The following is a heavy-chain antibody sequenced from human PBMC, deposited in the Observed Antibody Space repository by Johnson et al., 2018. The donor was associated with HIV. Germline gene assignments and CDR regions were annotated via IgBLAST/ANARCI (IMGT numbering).Heavy chain of an antibody. J-gene: IGHJ3*01. CDR1: GFTFNIYG. V-gene: IGHV3-33*08. CDR3: ARGEYLVFGVAFYF. CDR2: IRYDGSNK. Sequence: QVQLVESAGGVVQPGRSLRLSCAASGFTFNIYGMHWVRQAPGKGLEWVAFIRYDGSNKYYADSVKGRFTISRDNFKDTLYLQMISLRVEDTAVYYCARGEYLVFGVAFYFRGQGTMVTVSS. D-gene: IGHD3-3*01.